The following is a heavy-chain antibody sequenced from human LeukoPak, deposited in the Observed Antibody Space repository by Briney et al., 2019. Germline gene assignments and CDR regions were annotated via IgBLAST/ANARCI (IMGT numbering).Heavy chain of an antibody. D-gene: IGHD2-15*01. CDR2: IYYSCST. CDR3: ARTVVALYYYYYYYMDV. Sequence: SETLSLTCTVSGGSISSSSYYWGWLRQPPGKGLEWIGSIYYSCSTYYNPSLRSRVTISVDTSKNQFSLKLSSVTAADTAVYYCARTVVALYYYYYYYMDVWGKGTTVTVSS. V-gene: IGHV4-39*01. CDR1: GGSISSSSYY. J-gene: IGHJ6*03.